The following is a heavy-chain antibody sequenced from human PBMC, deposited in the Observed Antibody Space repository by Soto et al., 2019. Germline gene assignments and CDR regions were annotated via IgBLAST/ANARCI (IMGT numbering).Heavy chain of an antibody. CDR3: GTLGARIY. CDR2: VGHAFDA. V-gene: IGHV3-13*04. Sequence: EGQLVESGGGLVQPGGSLRLSCATSGFTFSTYDMHWVRQTTGRGLEWVSAVGHAFDAYYADSVRGRFTNSRENAKNSFYLQINSLTAGDTAVDYCGTLGARIYWGQGILVTVSS. J-gene: IGHJ4*02. CDR1: GFTFSTYD. D-gene: IGHD7-27*01.